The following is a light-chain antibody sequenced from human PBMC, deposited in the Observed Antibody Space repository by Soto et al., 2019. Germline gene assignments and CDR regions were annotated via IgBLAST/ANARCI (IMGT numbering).Light chain of an antibody. V-gene: IGLV7-43*01. CDR3: LLYYGGAWV. CDR1: TGAVTSGYY. Sequence: QTVVTQEPSLTVSPGGTVTLTCASSTGAVTSGYYPNWFQQKPGQAPRALIYSTSKKQSWTPARFSGSLLGGKAALTLSGVQPEDEAEYYCLLYYGGAWVFGGGTKLTVL. J-gene: IGLJ3*02. CDR2: STS.